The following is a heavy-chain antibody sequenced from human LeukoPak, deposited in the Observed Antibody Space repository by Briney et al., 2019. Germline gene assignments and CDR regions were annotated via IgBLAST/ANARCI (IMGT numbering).Heavy chain of an antibody. D-gene: IGHD3-10*01. CDR3: AVGLVPLSVNDY. Sequence: SVKVSCKASGGTFSSYAISWVRQAPGQGLEWMGGIIPIFGTANYAQKFQGRVTITADEYTSTAYMELSNLRSEDKAVYYCAVGLVPLSVNDYWGQGPLVTVSS. V-gene: IGHV1-69*13. J-gene: IGHJ4*02. CDR1: GGTFSSYA. CDR2: IIPIFGTA.